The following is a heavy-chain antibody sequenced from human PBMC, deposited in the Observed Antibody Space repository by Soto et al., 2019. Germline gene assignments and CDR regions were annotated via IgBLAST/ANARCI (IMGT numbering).Heavy chain of an antibody. Sequence: EVQLVESGGGLVKPGGSLRLSCEASGFTLGSYSMNWVRQAPGKGLEWVSYISSSSWSRSYADSVRGRFTMSRDNPSNSLYLEMNSLRVEDTAVYYCARDLAVAGTGESAGFDIWGRGTMVTVSS. CDR3: ARDLAVAGTGESAGFDI. CDR2: ISSSSWSR. D-gene: IGHD6-19*01. CDR1: GFTLGSYS. V-gene: IGHV3-21*05. J-gene: IGHJ3*02.